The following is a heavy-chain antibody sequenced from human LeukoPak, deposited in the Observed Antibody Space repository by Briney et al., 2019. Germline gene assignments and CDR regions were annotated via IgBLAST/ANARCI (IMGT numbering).Heavy chain of an antibody. Sequence: PGGSLRLSCAASGFTFDDYAMHWVWQAPGKGLEWVSGISWNSGSIGYADSVKGRFTISRDNAKNSLYLQMNSLRAEDTALYYCAKDRYYDSSGYYYEGDAFDIWGQGTMVTVSS. V-gene: IGHV3-9*01. D-gene: IGHD3-22*01. CDR1: GFTFDDYA. CDR2: ISWNSGSI. J-gene: IGHJ3*02. CDR3: AKDRYYDSSGYYYEGDAFDI.